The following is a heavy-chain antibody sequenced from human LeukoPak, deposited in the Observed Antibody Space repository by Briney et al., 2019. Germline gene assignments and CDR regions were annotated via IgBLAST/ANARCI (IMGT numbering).Heavy chain of an antibody. Sequence: SQTLSLTCTVSGGSISSGDYYWSWIRQPPGKGLEWIGYIYYSGSTYYNPSLKSRVTISVDTSKNQFSLKLSSVTAADTAVYYCARADYGGNSVSGPWGQGTLVTVSS. V-gene: IGHV4-30-4*08. CDR1: GGSISSGDYY. D-gene: IGHD4-23*01. J-gene: IGHJ5*02. CDR3: ARADYGGNSVSGP. CDR2: IYYSGST.